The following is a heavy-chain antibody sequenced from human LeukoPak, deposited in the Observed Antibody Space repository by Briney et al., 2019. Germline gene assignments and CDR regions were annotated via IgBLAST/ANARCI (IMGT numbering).Heavy chain of an antibody. CDR2: IYYSGST. J-gene: IGHJ4*02. CDR3: ARLSPSMVRSYYFDY. CDR1: GGSISSSSYY. V-gene: IGHV4-61*05. Sequence: SETLSLTCTVSGGSISSSSYYWSWIRQPPGKGLEWIGYIYYSGSTNYNPSLKSRVTISVDTSKNQFSLKLSSVTAADTAVYYCARLSPSMVRSYYFDYWGQGTLVTVSS. D-gene: IGHD3-10*01.